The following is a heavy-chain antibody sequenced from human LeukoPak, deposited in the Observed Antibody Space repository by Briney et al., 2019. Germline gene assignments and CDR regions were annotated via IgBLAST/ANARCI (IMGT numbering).Heavy chain of an antibody. Sequence: ASVKVSCKVSGYTLTELSMHWVRQAPGKGLEWMGGFDPEDGETIYAQKFQGRVTMTEDTSTDTAYMELSSLRSEDTAVYYCATVLRDYYDSSGYYGGYFQHWGQGTLVTVSS. J-gene: IGHJ1*01. CDR3: ATVLRDYYDSSGYYGGYFQH. V-gene: IGHV1-24*01. D-gene: IGHD3-22*01. CDR2: FDPEDGET. CDR1: GYTLTELS.